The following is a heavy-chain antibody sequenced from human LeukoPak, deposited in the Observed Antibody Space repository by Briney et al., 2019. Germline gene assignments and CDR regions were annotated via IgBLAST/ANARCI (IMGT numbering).Heavy chain of an antibody. CDR1: GGSISSSSYY. V-gene: IGHV4-39*07. CDR2: IYYSGST. CDR3: ARVSYGGTYYYYYYMDV. Sequence: PSETLSLTCTVSGGSISSSSYYWGWIRQPPGKGLEWIGSIYYSGSTYYNPSLKSRVTISVDTSKNQFSLKLSSVTAADTAVYYCARVSYGGTYYYYYYMDVWGKGTTVTISS. D-gene: IGHD4-23*01. J-gene: IGHJ6*03.